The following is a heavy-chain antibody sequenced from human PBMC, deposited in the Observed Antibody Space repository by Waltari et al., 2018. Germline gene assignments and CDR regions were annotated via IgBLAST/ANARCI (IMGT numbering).Heavy chain of an antibody. CDR2: IYYSGST. Sequence: QLQLQESGPGLVKPSETLSLTCTVSGGSISSSSYYWGWIRQPPGKGLEWIGSIYYSGSTYYNPSLKSRVTISVDTSKNQFSLKLSSVTAADTAVYYCARSVTGTSFDYWGQGTLVTVSS. D-gene: IGHD1-20*01. V-gene: IGHV4-39*07. J-gene: IGHJ4*02. CDR3: ARSVTGTSFDY. CDR1: GGSISSSSYY.